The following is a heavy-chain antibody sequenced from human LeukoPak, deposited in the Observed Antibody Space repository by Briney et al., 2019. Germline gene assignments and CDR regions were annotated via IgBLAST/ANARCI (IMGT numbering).Heavy chain of an antibody. V-gene: IGHV1-8*01. CDR1: GYTFTSYD. CDR3: ARHFKDDYLDY. D-gene: IGHD4/OR15-4a*01. J-gene: IGHJ4*02. CDR2: MNPNSGNT. Sequence: ASVKVSCKASGYTFTSYDINWVRQATGQGLEWMGWMNPNSGNTGCAQKFQGRVTMTRNTSISTAYMELSSLRSEDTAVYYCARHFKDDYLDYWGQGTLVTVSS.